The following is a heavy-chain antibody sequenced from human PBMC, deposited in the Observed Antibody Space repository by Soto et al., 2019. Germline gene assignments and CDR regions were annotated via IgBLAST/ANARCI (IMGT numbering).Heavy chain of an antibody. CDR3: ARDGNTATTYHYHMAL. J-gene: IGHJ6*03. Sequence: GGSLRLACAASRFSIIRHGLHWVRQAPGKGPEWVALISYDGTSTFYADSVKGRFTISRDNSKNTLYLQMTSLRADDTAVYFCARDGNTATTYHYHMALWGKGTTVTVSS. D-gene: IGHD1-7*01. V-gene: IGHV3-33*05. CDR1: RFSIIRHG. CDR2: ISYDGTST.